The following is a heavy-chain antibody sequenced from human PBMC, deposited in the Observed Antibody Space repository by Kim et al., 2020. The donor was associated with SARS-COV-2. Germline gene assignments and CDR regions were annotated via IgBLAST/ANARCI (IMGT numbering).Heavy chain of an antibody. CDR2: FDPEDGET. J-gene: IGHJ6*02. CDR1: GYTHTELS. D-gene: IGHD2-2*01. Sequence: ASVKVSCKVSGYTHTELSMHWVRQAPGKGLEWMGGFDPEDGETIYAQKFQGRVTMTEDTSTDTAYMELSSLRSEDTAVYYCATGSNIVVVPAAMPPRGYYYYYGMDVWGQGTTVTVSS. V-gene: IGHV1-24*01. CDR3: ATGSNIVVVPAAMPPRGYYYYYGMDV.